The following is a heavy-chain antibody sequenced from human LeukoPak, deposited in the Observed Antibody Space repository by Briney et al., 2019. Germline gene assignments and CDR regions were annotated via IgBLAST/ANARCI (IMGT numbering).Heavy chain of an antibody. CDR3: ATTYYYDSSGYPTGL. J-gene: IGHJ4*02. CDR2: LYHSGST. D-gene: IGHD3-22*01. V-gene: IGHV4-38-2*02. Sequence: SETLSHTCTVSGYSISSGYSWGWIRQPPGKGLEWIGSLYHSGSTYYNPSLKSRVTISVDTSKNQFSLKLSSVTAADTAVYYCATTYYYDSSGYPTGLWGQGTLVTVSS. CDR1: GYSISSGYS.